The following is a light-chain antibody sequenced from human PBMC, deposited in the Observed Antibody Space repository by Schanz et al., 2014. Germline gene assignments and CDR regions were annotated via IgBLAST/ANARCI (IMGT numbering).Light chain of an antibody. Sequence: EIVLTQSPGTLSLSPGERATLSCRASQSVSSSRNYLTWYQQKPGQAPRLLIYGASNRATGIPDRFSGSGSGTDFTLTISRLEPEDVAVYYCQHYGTSPLSTFGQGTKVEIK. CDR2: GAS. CDR1: QSVSSSRNY. CDR3: QHYGTSPLST. J-gene: IGKJ2*01. V-gene: IGKV3-20*01.